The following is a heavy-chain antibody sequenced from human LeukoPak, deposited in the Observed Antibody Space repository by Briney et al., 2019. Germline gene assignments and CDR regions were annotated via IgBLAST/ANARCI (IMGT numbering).Heavy chain of an antibody. CDR2: IIPIFGTA. J-gene: IGHJ4*02. CDR1: GGTFSSYA. CDR3: ASRGGYGGNSEVFDY. V-gene: IGHV1-69*05. D-gene: IGHD4-23*01. Sequence: GASVKVSCKASGGTFSSYAISWVRQAPGQGLEWMGRIIPIFGTANYAQKFQGRVTITTDESTSTAYMELSSLRSEDTAVYYCASRGGYGGNSEVFDYWDQGTLVTVSS.